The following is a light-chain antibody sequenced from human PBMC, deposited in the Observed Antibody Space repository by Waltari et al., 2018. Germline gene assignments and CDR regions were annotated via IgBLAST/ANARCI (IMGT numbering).Light chain of an antibody. Sequence: EIVLTQSPDTLSLSPGARATLSCRASQSVTGSFLAWYQQKPGQSPRLLIYNTSNRATGLPDRFSGSGSGPHFTLTISRLEPEDFAVYYCQQYGASPSFGGGTKVEVK. CDR1: QSVTGSF. V-gene: IGKV3-20*01. CDR3: QQYGASPS. J-gene: IGKJ4*01. CDR2: NTS.